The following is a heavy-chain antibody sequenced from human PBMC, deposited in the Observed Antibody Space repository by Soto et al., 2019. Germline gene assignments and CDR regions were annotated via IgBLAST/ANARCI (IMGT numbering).Heavy chain of an antibody. CDR2: ISGSGGST. Sequence: PGGSLRLSCAASGFTFSSYAMSWVRQAPGKGLEWVSAISGSGGSTYYADSVKGRFTISRDNSKTTLYLQMNSLRAEDTAVYYCAKDAVPHYYESSRYKNWFDPWGQGTLGTVAA. J-gene: IGHJ5*02. CDR1: GFTFSSYA. CDR3: AKDAVPHYYESSRYKNWFDP. D-gene: IGHD3-22*01. V-gene: IGHV3-23*01.